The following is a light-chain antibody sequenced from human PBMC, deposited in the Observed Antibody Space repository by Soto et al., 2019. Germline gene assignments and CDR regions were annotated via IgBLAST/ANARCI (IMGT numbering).Light chain of an antibody. V-gene: IGLV1-40*01. J-gene: IGLJ1*01. Sequence: VLTQAPSVSRAPGQRVTISCTGSSSNIGAGYDVHWYQQLPGTAPKPHIDCNSNRPSGVPDRVSGSKSGTSATLAITGLQDEDESDYYCQSYISSMKVFGTGTKVTVL. CDR3: QSYISSMKV. CDR1: SSNIGAGYD. CDR2: CNS.